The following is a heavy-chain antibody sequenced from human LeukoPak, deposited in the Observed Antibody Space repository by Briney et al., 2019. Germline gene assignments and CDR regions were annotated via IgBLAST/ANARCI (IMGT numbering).Heavy chain of an antibody. V-gene: IGHV3-30*18. CDR3: AKDLMRDRWFGES. J-gene: IGHJ5*02. D-gene: IGHD3-10*01. CDR2: ISYDGSKK. CDR1: RFTFSSFG. Sequence: GGSLTHSCAASRFTFSSFGMHWVRQAPGKGLEWVALISYDGSKKYYADSVKGRFTISRDNSKNTVFLQMNSLRLEDTAVYYCAKDLMRDRWFGESWGQGTLVTVSS.